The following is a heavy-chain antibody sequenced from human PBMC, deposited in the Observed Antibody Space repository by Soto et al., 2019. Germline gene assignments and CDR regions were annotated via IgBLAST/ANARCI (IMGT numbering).Heavy chain of an antibody. D-gene: IGHD3-10*01. CDR3: ASQYGSGSYYNLYYYYGMDV. Sequence: QVQLVQSGAEVKKPGASVKVSCKASGYTFTSYGISWVRQAPGQGLEWMGWISAYNGNTNYAQKLQGRVTMTTDTSTSTAYRELRSLRSDDTAVYYCASQYGSGSYYNLYYYYGMDVWGQGTTVTVSS. V-gene: IGHV1-18*01. CDR1: GYTFTSYG. CDR2: ISAYNGNT. J-gene: IGHJ6*02.